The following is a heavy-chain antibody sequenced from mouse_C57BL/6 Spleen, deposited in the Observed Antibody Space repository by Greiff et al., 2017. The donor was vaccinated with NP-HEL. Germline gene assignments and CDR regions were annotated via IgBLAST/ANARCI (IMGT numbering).Heavy chain of an antibody. J-gene: IGHJ3*01. V-gene: IGHV1-85*01. CDR3: ATGQLRAWFAY. D-gene: IGHD3-2*02. Sequence: QVQLQQSGPELVKPGASVKLSCKASGYTFTSYDINWVKQRPGQGLEWIGWIYPRDGSTKYNEKFKGKATLTVDTSSSKAYRELHSLTSEDSAVYFCATGQLRAWFAYWGQGTLVTVSA. CDR1: GYTFTSYD. CDR2: IYPRDGST.